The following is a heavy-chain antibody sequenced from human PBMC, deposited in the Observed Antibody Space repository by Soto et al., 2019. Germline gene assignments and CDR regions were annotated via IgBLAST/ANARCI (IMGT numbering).Heavy chain of an antibody. CDR3: ARQQLQNPDFDY. Sequence: SETLSLTCTVSCGSISSGSYYWGWIRQPPGKGLEWIGSIYYSGSTYYNPSLKSRVTISVDTSKNQFSLKLSSVTAADTAVYYCARQQLQNPDFDYWGQGP. CDR2: IYYSGST. J-gene: IGHJ4*02. V-gene: IGHV4-39*01. CDR1: CGSISSGSYY. D-gene: IGHD6-13*01.